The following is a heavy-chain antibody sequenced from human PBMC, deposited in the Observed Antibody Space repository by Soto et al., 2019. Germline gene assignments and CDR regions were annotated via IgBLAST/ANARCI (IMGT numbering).Heavy chain of an antibody. Sequence: PGGSLRLSCAASGFTFSSDAMSWVRQAPGKGLEWVSAISGSGGRTYYADSVKGRFTISRDNSKNTLYLQMNSLRAEDTAVYYCAKTRDRPQDAFDISGQGTMVTFS. CDR3: AKTRDRPQDAFDI. J-gene: IGHJ3*02. CDR1: GFTFSSDA. CDR2: ISGSGGRT. D-gene: IGHD4-17*01. V-gene: IGHV3-23*01.